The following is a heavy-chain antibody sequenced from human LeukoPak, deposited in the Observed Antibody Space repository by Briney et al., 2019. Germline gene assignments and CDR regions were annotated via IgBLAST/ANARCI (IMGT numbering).Heavy chain of an antibody. V-gene: IGHV4-34*01. CDR3: ARGPQTYYDILTGLSF. D-gene: IGHD3-9*01. CDR1: GGSFSGYY. J-gene: IGHJ4*02. Sequence: PSETPSLTCAVYGGSFSGYYWSWIRQPPGKGLEWIGEINHSGSTNYNPSLKSRVTISGDTSKKQFSLKLSSVTAADTAVYYCARGPQTYYDILTGLSFWGQGTLVTVSS. CDR2: INHSGST.